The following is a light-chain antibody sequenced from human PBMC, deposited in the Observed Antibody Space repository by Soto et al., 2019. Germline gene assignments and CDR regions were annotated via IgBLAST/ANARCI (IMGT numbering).Light chain of an antibody. CDR1: QSLVYSDGNTY. V-gene: IGKV2-30*01. J-gene: IGKJ2*01. CDR3: MQGTHWPGT. Sequence: EVVMTQSPLSLPVTLGQPASISCRSSQSLVYSDGNTYLNWFQQRPGQSTRRLIYKVSKRDSGVTDSFSGSGSGPDFTLKISRVEAEDGWVSSCMQGTHWPGTFGQGTKREIK. CDR2: KVS.